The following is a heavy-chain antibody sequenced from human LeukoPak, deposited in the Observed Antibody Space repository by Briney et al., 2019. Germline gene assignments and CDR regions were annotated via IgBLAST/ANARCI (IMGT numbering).Heavy chain of an antibody. CDR1: GYTFTSYD. V-gene: IGHV1-8*03. CDR3: AREGIQLWSTFDY. J-gene: IGHJ4*02. Sequence: ASVKVSCKASGYTFTSYDINWVRQATGQGLEWMGWMNPNNGNTGYAQKFQGRVTITRNTSISTAYMEMSSLRSEDTAVYYCAREGIQLWSTFDYWGQGTLVTVSS. CDR2: MNPNNGNT. D-gene: IGHD5-18*01.